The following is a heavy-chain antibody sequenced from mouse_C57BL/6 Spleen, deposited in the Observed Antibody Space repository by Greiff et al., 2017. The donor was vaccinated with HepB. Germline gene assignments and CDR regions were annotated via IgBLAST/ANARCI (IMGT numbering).Heavy chain of an antibody. D-gene: IGHD1-1*01. V-gene: IGHV5-17*01. CDR2: ISSGSSPI. J-gene: IGHJ2*01. CDR3: AREATVAIDY. CDR1: GFTFSDYG. Sequence: EVKLMESGGGLVKPGGSLKLSCAASGFTFSDYGMHWVRQAPEKGLEWVAYISSGSSPIYYADTVKGRFTISRDNAKNTLFLQMTSLRSEDTAMYYCAREATVAIDYWGQGTTLTVSS.